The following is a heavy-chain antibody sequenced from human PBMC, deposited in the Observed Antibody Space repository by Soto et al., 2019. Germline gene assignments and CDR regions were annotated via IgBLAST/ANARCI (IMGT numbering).Heavy chain of an antibody. CDR1: GGTFSSCT. Sequence: QVQLVQSGAEVKKSGSSVKVSCKASGGTFSSCTISWVRQAPGQGLEWMGRIIPILGIANYAQKFQGRVTITADKSTSTAYMELSSLRSEDTAVYYCATDGYSKHWFDHWGQGTLVTVSS. CDR2: IIPILGIA. CDR3: ATDGYSKHWFDH. J-gene: IGHJ5*02. D-gene: IGHD5-18*01. V-gene: IGHV1-69*02.